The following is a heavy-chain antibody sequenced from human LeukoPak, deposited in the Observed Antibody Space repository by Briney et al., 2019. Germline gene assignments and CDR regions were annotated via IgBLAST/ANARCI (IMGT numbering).Heavy chain of an antibody. Sequence: ASVKASCKTSGYTFISYGISWVRQAPGQGLEWMGWISAYNGNTNYAQKFQGRVSMTTDTSTSTAYMELRSLRADDTAVYHCARDKGMVGYCSGGSCYWPFDYRGQGTLVIVSS. CDR1: GYTFISYG. J-gene: IGHJ4*02. CDR3: ARDKGMVGYCSGGSCYWPFDY. CDR2: ISAYNGNT. V-gene: IGHV1-18*01. D-gene: IGHD2-15*01.